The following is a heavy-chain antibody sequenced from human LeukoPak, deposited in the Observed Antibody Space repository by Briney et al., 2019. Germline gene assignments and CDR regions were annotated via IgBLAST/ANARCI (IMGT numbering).Heavy chain of an antibody. CDR2: MDSNSSKT. CDR3: AGGLRGGSGREYFQH. D-gene: IGHD2-15*01. CDR1: GYTFISYD. J-gene: IGHJ1*01. Sequence: ASVKDSCMDSGYTFISYDISSVRQAAGQGRGWMGRMDSNSSKTGYGQKFKGRVTMTGNMSINTAYMELRSLRSKDTAVYYCAGGLRGGSGREYFQHWGQGTLVTVSS. V-gene: IGHV1-8*01.